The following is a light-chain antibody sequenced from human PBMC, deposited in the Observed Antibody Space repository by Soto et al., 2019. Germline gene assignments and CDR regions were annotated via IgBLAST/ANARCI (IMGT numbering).Light chain of an antibody. CDR2: KVS. J-gene: IGKJ1*01. Sequence: DVVMTQTPLSSPVTLGQPASISCRSSQSLVHSDGNTYLSWLQQRPGQPPRLLIYKVSNRFSGVPDSFRGSGAETDFALRISRVEPEDLGVYYCMQTTHSPWAFGLGTKVDIK. V-gene: IGKV2-24*01. CDR3: MQTTHSPWA. CDR1: QSLVHSDGNTY.